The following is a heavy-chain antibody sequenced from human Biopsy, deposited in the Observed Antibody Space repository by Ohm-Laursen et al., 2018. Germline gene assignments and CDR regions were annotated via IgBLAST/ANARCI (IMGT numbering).Heavy chain of an antibody. Sequence: SVKVSCKASGGSFSTYAVSWVRQVPGQGLEWMGWINPHSGTTKFAQDFQGRVTMTRDTPITTAYMELRRLRSDDTAVYYCAKGQDLRGGAEYFQHWGQGALVTVSS. CDR3: AKGQDLRGGAEYFQH. CDR2: INPHSGTT. J-gene: IGHJ1*01. D-gene: IGHD2-15*01. V-gene: IGHV1-2*02. CDR1: GGSFSTYA.